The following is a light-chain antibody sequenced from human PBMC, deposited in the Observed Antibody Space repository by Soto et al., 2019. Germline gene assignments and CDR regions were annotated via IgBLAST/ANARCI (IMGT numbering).Light chain of an antibody. CDR1: QSIGRN. Sequence: ELVVPQSPATLSVSPGARVTLSGRASQSIGRNLAWCQQTPGQAPRLLIYGASTRATGIPARFSGSGSGTEFTLTISNLQSEDFAVYYCQQYNNWPLTFGQGTKVDIK. CDR2: GAS. J-gene: IGKJ1*01. CDR3: QQYNNWPLT. V-gene: IGKV3-15*01.